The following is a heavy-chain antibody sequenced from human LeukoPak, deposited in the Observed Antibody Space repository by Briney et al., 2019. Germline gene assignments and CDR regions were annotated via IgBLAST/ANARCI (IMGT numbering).Heavy chain of an antibody. CDR1: GFTFSSYG. V-gene: IGHV3-30*18. CDR3: AKDISSSWYVVGFDY. CDR2: ISYDGSNK. Sequence: GGSLRLSCAASGFTFSSYGMHWVRQAPGRGLEWVAVISYDGSNKYYADSVKGRFTISRDNSKNTLYLQMNSLRAEDTAVYYCAKDISSSWYVVGFDYWGQGTLVTVSS. D-gene: IGHD6-13*01. J-gene: IGHJ4*02.